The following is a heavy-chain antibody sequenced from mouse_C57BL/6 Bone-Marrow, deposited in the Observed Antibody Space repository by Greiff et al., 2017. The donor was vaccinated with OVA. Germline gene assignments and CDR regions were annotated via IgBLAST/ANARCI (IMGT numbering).Heavy chain of an antibody. CDR1: GFSLTSYA. J-gene: IGHJ4*01. CDR2: IWTGGGT. D-gene: IGHD2-3*01. V-gene: IGHV2-9-1*01. Sequence: VQLVESGPGLVAPSQTLSITCTVSGFSLTSYAISWVRQPPGKGLEWIGVIWTGGGTNYNSAHKSRLSNSKDNSKSQVFLKMNRLQTDDTARYYCAGWLLRDYYAMDYWGQGTAVTVSA. CDR3: AGWLLRDYYAMDY.